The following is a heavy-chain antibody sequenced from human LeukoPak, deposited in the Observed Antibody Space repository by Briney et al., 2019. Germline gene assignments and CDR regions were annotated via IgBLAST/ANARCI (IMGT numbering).Heavy chain of an antibody. Sequence: PSETLSLTCTVSGGSISSGGYYWSWIRQHPGKGPEWIGYIYYSGSTYYNPSLKSRVTISVDTSKNQFSLKLSSVTAADTAVYYCARASDILTGYQSYYFDYWGQGTLVTVSS. CDR2: IYYSGST. V-gene: IGHV4-31*03. J-gene: IGHJ4*02. CDR3: ARASDILTGYQSYYFDY. CDR1: GGSISSGGYY. D-gene: IGHD3-9*01.